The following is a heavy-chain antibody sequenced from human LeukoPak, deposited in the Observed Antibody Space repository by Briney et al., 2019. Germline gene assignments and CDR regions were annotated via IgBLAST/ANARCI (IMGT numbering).Heavy chain of an antibody. V-gene: IGHV4-59*08. CDR1: DGSISRYY. CDR2: MFYGGTT. Sequence: SETLSLTCNVSDGSISRYYWSWIRQPPGKGLEWIAYMFYGGTTNRNPSLKSRVTISIDTSKNQFSLKLNSVTAADTAVYYCARHAYYGSGSYRFDFEHWGQGTLVTVSS. D-gene: IGHD3-10*01. CDR3: ARHAYYGSGSYRFDFEH. J-gene: IGHJ4*02.